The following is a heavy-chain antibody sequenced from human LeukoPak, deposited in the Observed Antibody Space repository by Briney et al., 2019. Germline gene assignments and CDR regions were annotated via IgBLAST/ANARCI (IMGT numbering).Heavy chain of an antibody. Sequence: ASVKPSSKASGYTLTSYDINWVRQATGQGLEWMGWMNLKSGNTGYAQKSKGRVTMTRNTSISTAYMELSSLRSEDTAVYYCARDGGSGYDDEGFDYWGQGTLVTVSS. CDR1: GYTLTSYD. J-gene: IGHJ4*02. V-gene: IGHV1-8*01. D-gene: IGHD5-12*01. CDR2: MNLKSGNT. CDR3: ARDGGSGYDDEGFDY.